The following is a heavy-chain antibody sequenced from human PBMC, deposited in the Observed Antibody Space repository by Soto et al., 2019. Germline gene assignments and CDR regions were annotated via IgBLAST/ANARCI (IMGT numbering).Heavy chain of an antibody. J-gene: IGHJ4*02. CDR2: ISSSGSTI. Sequence: GSLRLSCAASGFTFSSYEMNWVRQAPGKGLEGVSYISSSGSTIYYADSVKGRFTISRDNAKNSLYLQMNSLRAEDTAVYYCARESLWFGERYLDYWGQGTLVT. D-gene: IGHD3-10*01. CDR1: GFTFSSYE. V-gene: IGHV3-48*03. CDR3: ARESLWFGERYLDY.